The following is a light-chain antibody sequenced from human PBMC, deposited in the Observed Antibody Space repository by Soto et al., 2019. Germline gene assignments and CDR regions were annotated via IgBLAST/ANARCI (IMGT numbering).Light chain of an antibody. Sequence: EIVLTQSPGTLSLSPGDRATLSCRASQSVSIYLAWYQQKPGQAPRLLIYDASNRVTGIPARFSGSGSGTDFTLSISRLEPEDFAIYFCQHYGDSPPNTFGQGTRLEMK. J-gene: IGKJ2*01. CDR3: QHYGDSPPNT. CDR2: DAS. CDR1: QSVSIY. V-gene: IGKV3-20*01.